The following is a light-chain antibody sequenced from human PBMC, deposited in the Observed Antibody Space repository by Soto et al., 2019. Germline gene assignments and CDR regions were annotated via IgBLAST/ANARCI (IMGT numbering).Light chain of an antibody. Sequence: DIQMTQSPSTLSASVGDRFTITCRDSQSISSWLAWYQQTPGKAPKIMIYDASSLESGVPSRFRGSGAGTEFTRPISSLQPDDVATYYCQQYNSYSWTFGQGTKVDIK. V-gene: IGKV1-5*01. CDR2: DAS. CDR3: QQYNSYSWT. J-gene: IGKJ1*01. CDR1: QSISSW.